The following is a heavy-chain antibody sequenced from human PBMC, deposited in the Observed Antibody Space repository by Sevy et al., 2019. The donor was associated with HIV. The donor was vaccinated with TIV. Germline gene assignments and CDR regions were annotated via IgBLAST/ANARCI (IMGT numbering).Heavy chain of an antibody. V-gene: IGHV3-9*01. CDR3: AKGVEYCSGGSCQYYFDY. CDR2: ISWNSGSI. D-gene: IGHD2-15*01. J-gene: IGHJ4*02. Sequence: GGSLRLSCAASGFTFDDYAMHWVRQAPGKGLEWVSGISWNSGSIGYADSVKGRFTISRDNAKNSLYLQMNSLRAEDTALYYCAKGVEYCSGGSCQYYFDYWGQGTLVTVSS. CDR1: GFTFDDYA.